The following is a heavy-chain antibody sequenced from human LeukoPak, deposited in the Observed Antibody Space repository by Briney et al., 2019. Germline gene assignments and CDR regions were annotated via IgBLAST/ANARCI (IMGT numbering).Heavy chain of an antibody. CDR3: ARAYHYDILAGYWDYYYYMDV. CDR1: GVTFSGYY. CDR2: INHSGST. D-gene: IGHD3-9*01. J-gene: IGHJ6*03. V-gene: IGHV4-34*01. Sequence: SETLSLTCAAYGVTFSGYYWSWIRQPPGKGLEWIGEINHSGSTNYNASLKSRVTISVDTSKNQFSLKMNSVTAADTAVYYCARAYHYDILAGYWDYYYYMDVWGKETTVTVSS.